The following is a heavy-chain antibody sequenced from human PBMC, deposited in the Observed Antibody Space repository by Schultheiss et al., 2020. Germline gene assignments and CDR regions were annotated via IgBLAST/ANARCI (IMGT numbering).Heavy chain of an antibody. V-gene: IGHV4-34*01. CDR3: ARGSGGSGSYYKNYYYYGMDV. J-gene: IGHJ6*02. CDR1: GGSFSGYY. D-gene: IGHD3-10*01. CDR2: INHSGST. Sequence: SETLSLTCAVYGGSFSGYYWSWIRQPPGKGLEWIGEINHSGSTNYNPSLKSRVTISVDTSKNQFSLKLSSVTAADTAVYYCARGSGGSGSYYKNYYYYGMDVWGQGTTVTGLL.